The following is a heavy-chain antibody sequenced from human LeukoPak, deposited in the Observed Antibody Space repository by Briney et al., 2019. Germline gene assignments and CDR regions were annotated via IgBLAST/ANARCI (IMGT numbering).Heavy chain of an antibody. CDR3: ANHLACGSTSCPPFDD. V-gene: IGHV3-7*01. CDR1: GFTFSSYW. D-gene: IGHD2-2*01. J-gene: IGHJ4*02. CDR2: IKQDGSEK. Sequence: GGSLRLSCAASGFTFSSYWMSWVRQAPGKGLEWVANIKQDGSEKYYVDSVKGRFTISRDNAKNSLYLQMNSLRVEDTAVYYCANHLACGSTSCPPFDDWGQGTLVTVSS.